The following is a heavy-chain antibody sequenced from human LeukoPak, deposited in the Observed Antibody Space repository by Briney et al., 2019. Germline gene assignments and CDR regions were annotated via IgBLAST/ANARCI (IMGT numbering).Heavy chain of an antibody. V-gene: IGHV3-23*01. Sequence: GGSLRLSCAASGFTFSSYAMSWVRQAPGKGLEWVSAISGGGGSTYYADSVKGRFTTSRDNSKNTLYLQMNSLRAEDTAVYYCAKDHELGVTGHYFDYWGQGTLVTVSS. D-gene: IGHD3-16*01. CDR2: ISGGGGST. CDR1: GFTFSSYA. CDR3: AKDHELGVTGHYFDY. J-gene: IGHJ4*02.